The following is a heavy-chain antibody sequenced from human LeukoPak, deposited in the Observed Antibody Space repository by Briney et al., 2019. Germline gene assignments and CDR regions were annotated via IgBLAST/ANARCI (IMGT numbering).Heavy chain of an antibody. CDR3: ARGRWGSI. CDR1: GFIFIDYY. V-gene: IGHV3-11*01. J-gene: IGHJ4*02. D-gene: IGHD3-3*02. Sequence: GGSLRLSCAASGFIFIDYYMTWIRQAPGKGLEWVSSIAASSGSIYNADSVKGRFTISRGNAKNSLYLQMDSLRAEDTAVYYCARGRWGSIWGQGTLVTVSS. CDR2: IAASSGSI.